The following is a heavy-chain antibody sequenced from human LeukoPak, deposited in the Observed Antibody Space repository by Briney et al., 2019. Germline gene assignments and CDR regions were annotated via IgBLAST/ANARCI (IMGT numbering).Heavy chain of an antibody. J-gene: IGHJ4*02. CDR3: AREKVFGVTTVDY. D-gene: IGHD3-3*01. Sequence: ASVKVSCKASGYTFTGYYMHWVRQAPGQGLEWMGWINPNSGGTNYAQKFQGRVTMTRDTSISTACMELSRLRSDDTAVYYCAREKVFGVTTVDYWGQGTLVTVSS. V-gene: IGHV1-2*02. CDR1: GYTFTGYY. CDR2: INPNSGGT.